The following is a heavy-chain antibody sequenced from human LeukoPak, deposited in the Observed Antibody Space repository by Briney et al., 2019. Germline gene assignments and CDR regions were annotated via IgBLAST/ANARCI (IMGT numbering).Heavy chain of an antibody. CDR2: ISAYNGNT. CDR1: GYTFTSYG. Sequence: GSVRVSCKASGYTFTSYGISWVRQAPGQGLEWMGWISAYNGNTNYAQKVQGRVTMTTATSTSTAYMALRSLRSDDTAVYYCATDRMWYSSSWYYFDYWGQGTLVTVSS. CDR3: ATDRMWYSSSWYYFDY. V-gene: IGHV1-18*01. D-gene: IGHD6-13*01. J-gene: IGHJ4*02.